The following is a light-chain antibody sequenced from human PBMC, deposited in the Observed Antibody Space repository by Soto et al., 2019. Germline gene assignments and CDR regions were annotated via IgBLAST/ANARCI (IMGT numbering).Light chain of an antibody. CDR3: QQYNDWPWT. J-gene: IGKJ1*01. CDR2: GVS. Sequence: EVVMTPSPATLSVSPGERATLSCRASQSVSTNLAWYQQKPGQAPRLLIYGVSTRATGIPARFSGSGSGTEFTLTISSLQSEDLAVYYCQQYNDWPWTFGQGTKVEIK. CDR1: QSVSTN. V-gene: IGKV3-15*01.